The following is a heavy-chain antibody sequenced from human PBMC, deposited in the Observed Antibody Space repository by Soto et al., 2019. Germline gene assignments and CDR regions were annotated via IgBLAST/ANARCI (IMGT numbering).Heavy chain of an antibody. V-gene: IGHV3-74*01. CDR2: INADGRTT. D-gene: IGHD2-21*01. CDR1: GFTFSTYW. Sequence: EVQLVESGGGLFQPGGSLRLSCEASGFTFSTYWMHWVRHAPGQGLVWLSRINADGRTTNYADSVRGRFTISRDNAKNTLFLQVNSLRAEDTAVYYSATAGQFRFDNWGQGALVTVSS. J-gene: IGHJ4*02. CDR3: ATAGQFRFDN.